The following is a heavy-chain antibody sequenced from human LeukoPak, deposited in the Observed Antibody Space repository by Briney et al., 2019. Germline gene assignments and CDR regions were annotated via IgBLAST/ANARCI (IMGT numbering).Heavy chain of an antibody. V-gene: IGHV3-49*04. D-gene: IGHD7-27*01. J-gene: IGHJ4*02. Sequence: GGSLRLSCTVSGFTFGDYAINWVRQAPGKGLEWEGFIRSKAFGETAEYAASVKGRFTTSRDDSKSIAYLQMNSLKTEDTAVYYCTRDRGSSTLGDYWGQGTLVTVSS. CDR2: IRSKAFGETA. CDR1: GFTFGDYA. CDR3: TRDRGSSTLGDY.